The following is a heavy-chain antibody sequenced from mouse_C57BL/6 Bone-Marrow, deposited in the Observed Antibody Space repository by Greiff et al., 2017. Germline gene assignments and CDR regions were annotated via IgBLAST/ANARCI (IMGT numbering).Heavy chain of an antibody. Sequence: EVQLQESGAELVRPGASVKLSCTASGFNIKDDYMHWVKQRPEQGLEWIGWIDPENGDTEYASKFQGKATITADTSSNTAYLQLSSLTSEDTAVYYCTSFPSGSSYGYWGQGTTLTVSS. J-gene: IGHJ2*01. D-gene: IGHD1-1*01. V-gene: IGHV14-4*01. CDR3: TSFPSGSSYGY. CDR1: GFNIKDDY. CDR2: IDPENGDT.